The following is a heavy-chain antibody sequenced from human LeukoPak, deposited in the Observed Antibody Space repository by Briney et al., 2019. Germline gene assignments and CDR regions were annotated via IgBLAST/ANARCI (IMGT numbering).Heavy chain of an antibody. CDR3: ARESSAVASSSHYYYYMDV. J-gene: IGHJ6*03. V-gene: IGHV1-8*03. CDR2: MNPNSGNT. D-gene: IGHD2-2*01. CDR1: GYTFTSYD. Sequence: GASVKVSCKASGYTFTSYDINWVRQATGQGLEWMGWMNPNSGNTGYAQKFQGRVTITRNTSISTAYMELSSLRSEDTAVYYCARESSAVASSSHYYYYMDVWGKGTTVTISS.